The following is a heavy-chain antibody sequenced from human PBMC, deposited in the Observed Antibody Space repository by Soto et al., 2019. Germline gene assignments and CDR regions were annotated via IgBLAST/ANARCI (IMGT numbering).Heavy chain of an antibody. D-gene: IGHD3-3*01. Sequence: SETLSLTCTVSGGSISGYYWTWIRQAAGKGLEWIGRIYSSGTTKYNPSLKSRVTMSLDTSKNQFSLRLSSVTATGTAVYYCARGQRFSDWFDPWGPGTLVTVSS. CDR2: IYSSGTT. J-gene: IGHJ5*02. CDR3: ARGQRFSDWFDP. V-gene: IGHV4-4*07. CDR1: GGSISGYY.